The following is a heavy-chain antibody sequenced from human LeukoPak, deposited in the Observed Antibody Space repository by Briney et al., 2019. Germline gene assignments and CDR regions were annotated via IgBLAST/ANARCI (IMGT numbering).Heavy chain of an antibody. D-gene: IGHD6-6*01. Sequence: PGGSLRLSCAASGFTFSSYAMSWVRQAPGKGLEWVSGIYSGGDTFYTDSVKGRFTISRDNSKNTVYLQMNSLTAADTAVYYCARDWSEYTGMDVWGQGTTVTVSS. CDR3: ARDWSEYTGMDV. CDR2: IYSGGDT. J-gene: IGHJ6*02. CDR1: GFTFSSYA. V-gene: IGHV3-66*01.